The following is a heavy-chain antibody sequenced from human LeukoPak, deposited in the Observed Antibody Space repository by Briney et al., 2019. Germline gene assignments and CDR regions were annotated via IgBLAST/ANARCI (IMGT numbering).Heavy chain of an antibody. CDR2: ISYDGSNK. CDR1: GFTFSSYG. J-gene: IGHJ6*02. Sequence: GRSLRLSCAASGFTFSSYGMHWVHQAPGKGLEWVAVISYDGSNKYYADSVKGRFTISRDNSKNTLYLQMNSLRAEDTAVYYCAKLARYSTVNYYYGMDVWGQGTTVTVSS. CDR3: AKLARYSTVNYYYGMDV. D-gene: IGHD6-13*01. V-gene: IGHV3-30*18.